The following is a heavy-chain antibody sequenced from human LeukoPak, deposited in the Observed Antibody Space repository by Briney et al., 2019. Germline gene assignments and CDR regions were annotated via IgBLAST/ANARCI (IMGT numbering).Heavy chain of an antibody. V-gene: IGHV3-21*01. CDR3: ARGLWFGESDY. J-gene: IGHJ4*02. D-gene: IGHD3-10*01. CDR1: GFTFSSYS. Sequence: GGSLRLSCAASGFTFSSYSMNWVRQAPGKGLEWVSSISSSSSYIYYADSVKGRFTISRDNAKNSLYLQMNSLRAEDTAVYYCARGLWFGESDYWGQGTLVTVTS. CDR2: ISSSSSYI.